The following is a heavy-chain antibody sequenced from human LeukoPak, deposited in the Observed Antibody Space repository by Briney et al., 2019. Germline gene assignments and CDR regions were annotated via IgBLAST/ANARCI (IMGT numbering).Heavy chain of an antibody. J-gene: IGHJ4*02. V-gene: IGHV3-23*01. CDR3: AKGRASGYGDSPYYFDY. D-gene: IGHD4-17*01. CDR1: GFTFSSYA. Sequence: GGSLRLSCTASGFTFSSYAMSWVRQAPGKGLEWVSAISGSGGSTYYADSVKGRFTISRDNSKNTLYLQMNSLRAEDTAVYYCAKGRASGYGDSPYYFDYWGQGTLVTVSS. CDR2: ISGSGGST.